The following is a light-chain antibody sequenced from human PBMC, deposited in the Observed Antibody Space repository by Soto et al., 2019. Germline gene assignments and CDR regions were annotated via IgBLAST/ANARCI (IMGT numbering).Light chain of an antibody. Sequence: EIVLTQAPATLSLSPGERATLSCRASQSVYSLLDWYQQKPGQAPRLLIYDAANKATGIPARFSGSGYGTDFTLTISSLAPEAFAVYYFQQRASLWTFGQWTRVQLK. CDR3: QQRASLWT. J-gene: IGKJ1*01. CDR1: QSVYSL. V-gene: IGKV3-11*01. CDR2: DAA.